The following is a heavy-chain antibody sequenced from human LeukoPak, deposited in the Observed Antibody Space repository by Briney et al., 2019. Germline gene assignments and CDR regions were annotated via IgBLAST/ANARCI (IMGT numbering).Heavy chain of an antibody. CDR3: ARAERWLQNYRNNWFDP. CDR2: MNPNSGNT. V-gene: IGHV1-8*02. Sequence: ASVKVSCKTSGYTFTSYDINWVRQATGQGLEWMGWMNPNSGNTGYAQKFQGRVTMTRDMSTSTVYMELSSLRSEDTAVYYCARAERWLQNYRNNWFDPWGQGTLVTVSS. J-gene: IGHJ5*02. CDR1: GYTFTSYD. D-gene: IGHD5-24*01.